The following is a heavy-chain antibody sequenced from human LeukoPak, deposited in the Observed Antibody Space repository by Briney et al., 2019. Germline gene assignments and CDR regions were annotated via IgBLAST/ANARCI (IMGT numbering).Heavy chain of an antibody. Sequence: GASVKLSSKASGYTFTRYGISWVRQAPGQGLEWMGWISAYNGNTNYAQKLQGTVTMTTDTSTSTAYMELRSLRSDDTALSYCARDKWLRYKLWLHDSSRYDRSLNYCCQGTLVTVSS. CDR3: ARDKWLRYKLWLHDSSRYDRSLNY. CDR1: GYTFTRYG. J-gene: IGHJ4*02. D-gene: IGHD3-22*01. V-gene: IGHV1-18*01. CDR2: ISAYNGNT.